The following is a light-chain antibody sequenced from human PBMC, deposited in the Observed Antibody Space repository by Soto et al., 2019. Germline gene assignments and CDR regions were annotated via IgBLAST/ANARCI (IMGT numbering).Light chain of an antibody. CDR2: RNN. V-gene: IGLV1-44*01. Sequence: QSVLTQPPSASGAPGQRVIISCSGSSSNIGGHTVNWYRQLPGTAPKLLIYRNNERPSGVPDRVSGSKSGTSASLAISGLQSEDEADYYCAVWDDSLKGYVLGTGTKVTVL. CDR3: AVWDDSLKGYV. J-gene: IGLJ1*01. CDR1: SSNIGGHT.